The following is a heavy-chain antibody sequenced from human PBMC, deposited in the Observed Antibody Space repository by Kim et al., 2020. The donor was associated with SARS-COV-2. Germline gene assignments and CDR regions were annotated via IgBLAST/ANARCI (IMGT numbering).Heavy chain of an antibody. V-gene: IGHV3-30*04. D-gene: IGHD3-10*01. CDR3: ARTKLLWFGESHKGMDV. CDR2: ISYDGSNK. J-gene: IGHJ6*02. Sequence: GGSLRLSCAASGFTFSNYAMHWVRQAPGKGLEWVAVISYDGSNKYYADSVKGRFTISRDNSKNTLYLQMNSLRAEDTAVYYCARTKLLWFGESHKGMDVWGQGTTVTVSS. CDR1: GFTFSNYA.